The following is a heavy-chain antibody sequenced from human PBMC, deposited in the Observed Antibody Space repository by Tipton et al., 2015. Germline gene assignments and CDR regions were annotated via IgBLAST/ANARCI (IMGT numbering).Heavy chain of an antibody. CDR3: ARRKSGGSTAARPGGNGLDV. D-gene: IGHD6-6*01. CDR2: FYYTGST. V-gene: IGHV4-39*01. CDR1: GGSIKSSISY. J-gene: IGHJ6*02. Sequence: TLSLTCTVSGGSIKSSISYWAWIRQSPGKGLEWIGSFYYTGSTYYNPSLKSRVTISVDKPKNQFSLRLTSVTAADTAVYYCARRKSGGSTAARPGGNGLDVWGRGTTVTVSS.